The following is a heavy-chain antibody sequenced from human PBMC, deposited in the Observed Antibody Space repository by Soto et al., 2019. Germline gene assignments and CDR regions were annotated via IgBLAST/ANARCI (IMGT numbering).Heavy chain of an antibody. D-gene: IGHD1-26*01. Sequence: QVQLVQSGAEVKKPGSSVKVSCKASGGTFSSYSINWVRQAPGQGLEWMGEIIPIFGTANYAQKFQGRVTITADESTSTAYMELGSLRSKDTTVYYCAGDSGRNSGGIDYWGQGTLVTVSS. V-gene: IGHV1-69*01. CDR1: GGTFSSYS. CDR3: AGDSGRNSGGIDY. J-gene: IGHJ4*02. CDR2: IIPIFGTA.